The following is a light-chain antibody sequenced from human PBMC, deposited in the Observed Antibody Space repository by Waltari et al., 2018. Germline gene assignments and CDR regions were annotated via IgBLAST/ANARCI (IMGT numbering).Light chain of an antibody. Sequence: QAALTKSLSVSGSPGQSVTISCIGTTSDIGDYNHVCWYQQHPGKAPKLLIYEVSQRASGVSDRFSGSKSGNTASLTISGLQADDEADYYCSSYASISTYIFGVGTRLTVL. CDR1: TSDIGDYNH. V-gene: IGLV2-14*01. J-gene: IGLJ1*01. CDR2: EVS. CDR3: SSYASISTYI.